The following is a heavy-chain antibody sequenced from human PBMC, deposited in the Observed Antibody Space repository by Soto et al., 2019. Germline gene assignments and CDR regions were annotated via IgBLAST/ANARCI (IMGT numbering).Heavy chain of an antibody. J-gene: IGHJ6*02. Sequence: QVQLVQSGAEVKKPGASVKVSCKVSGYTLTELSMHWVRQAPGKGLEWMGGFDPEDGETIYAQKFQGRVTMTEDTSTETAYMELSSLRSEDTAVYYCATSSDILTGPGENGMDVWGQGTTVTVSS. CDR2: FDPEDGET. V-gene: IGHV1-24*01. CDR1: GYTLTELS. D-gene: IGHD3-9*01. CDR3: ATSSDILTGPGENGMDV.